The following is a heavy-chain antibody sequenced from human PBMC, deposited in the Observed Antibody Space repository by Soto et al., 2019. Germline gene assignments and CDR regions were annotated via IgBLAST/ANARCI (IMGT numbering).Heavy chain of an antibody. CDR1: GFTFSSFW. J-gene: IGHJ6*02. V-gene: IGHV3-7*01. D-gene: IGHD3-3*01. Sequence: GGSLRLSCAASGFTFSSFWMSWVRQAPGKGLEWVANIKKDGSEKYYVDSVKGRFTVSRDNAKNSLYLQMNSLRAEDTAVYYCARDRYSYYDFWSGSLPYYYYGMDVWGQGTTVTVSS. CDR3: ARDRYSYYDFWSGSLPYYYYGMDV. CDR2: IKKDGSEK.